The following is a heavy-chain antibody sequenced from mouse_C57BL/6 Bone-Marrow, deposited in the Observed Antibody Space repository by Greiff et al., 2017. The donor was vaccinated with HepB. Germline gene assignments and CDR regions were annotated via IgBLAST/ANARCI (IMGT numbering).Heavy chain of an antibody. D-gene: IGHD1-1*01. CDR1: GYTFTSYW. CDR3: ARDYYGSRGRNYAMDY. V-gene: IGHV1-59*01. J-gene: IGHJ4*01. CDR2: IDPSDSYT. Sequence: VQLQQPGAELVRPGTSVKLSCKASGYTFTSYWMHWVKQRPGQGLEWIGVIDPSDSYTNYNQKLKGKATLTVDTSSSTAYMQLSSLTSEDSAVYYCARDYYGSRGRNYAMDYWGQGTSVTVSS.